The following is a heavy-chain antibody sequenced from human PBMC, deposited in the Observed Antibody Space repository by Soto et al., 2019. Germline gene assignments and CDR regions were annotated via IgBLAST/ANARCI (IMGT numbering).Heavy chain of an antibody. V-gene: IGHV4-31*03. CDR1: GGSISSGGYY. CDR3: ARGNYDYVWGSYLTYYFDY. J-gene: IGHJ4*02. CDR2: IYYSGST. D-gene: IGHD3-16*02. Sequence: KPSETLSLTCTVSGGSISSGGYYWSWIRQHPGKGLEWIGYIYYSGSTYYNPSLKSRVTISVDTSKNQFSLKLSSVTAADTAVYYCARGNYDYVWGSYLTYYFDYWGQGTLVTVSS.